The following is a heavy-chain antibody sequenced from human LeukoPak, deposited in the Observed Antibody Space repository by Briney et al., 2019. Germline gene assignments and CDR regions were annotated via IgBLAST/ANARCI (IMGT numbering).Heavy chain of an antibody. Sequence: PGGSLRLSCVASGFTFSDAWMSWVRQAPGKGLEWVGRIKSKIDGGTIAYGAPVKGRFTISRDDPRNTLYLQMNSLKTEDTAVYYCTTRRQDGCWGQGTLVTVS. V-gene: IGHV3-15*01. CDR1: GFTFSDAW. J-gene: IGHJ4*02. CDR3: TTRRQDGC. D-gene: IGHD6-25*01. CDR2: IKSKIDGGTI.